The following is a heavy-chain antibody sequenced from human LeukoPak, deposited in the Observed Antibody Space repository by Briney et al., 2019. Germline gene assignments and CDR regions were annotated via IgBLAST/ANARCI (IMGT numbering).Heavy chain of an antibody. J-gene: IGHJ4*02. V-gene: IGHV4-59*01. CDR2: VYYSGTT. D-gene: IGHD5-24*01. CDR3: ARDKSGDGYVDY. Sequence: SETLSLTCTVSGDSLSSYYWSWIRQPPGKGLEWIGYVYYSGTTYNNPSLKSRITISVDTSKNQFSLKLSSVTAADTAVYYCARDKSGDGYVDYWGQGTLVTVSS. CDR1: GDSLSSYY.